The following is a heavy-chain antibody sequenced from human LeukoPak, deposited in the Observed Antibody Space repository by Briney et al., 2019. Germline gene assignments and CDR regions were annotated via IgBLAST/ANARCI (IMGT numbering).Heavy chain of an antibody. Sequence: GGSLRLSCAASGFTFSSYAMSWVRQAPGKGLEWVSSISGGDGNTYYADSVKGRFTISRDNSKNTLYLQMNSLRAEDTAVYYCAKDLGYYYGSGPTKDYWGQGTRVTVSS. V-gene: IGHV3-23*01. D-gene: IGHD3-10*01. CDR2: ISGGDGNT. J-gene: IGHJ4*02. CDR1: GFTFSSYA. CDR3: AKDLGYYYGSGPTKDY.